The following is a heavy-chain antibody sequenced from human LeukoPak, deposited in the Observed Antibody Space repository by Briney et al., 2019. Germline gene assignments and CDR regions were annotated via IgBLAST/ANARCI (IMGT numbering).Heavy chain of an antibody. Sequence: SETLSLTCTVSGGSISSYYWSWIRQPPGKGLEWIGYIYTSGSTNYNPSIKSRVTISVDTSKNQFSLKLSSVTAADTAVYYCARREGYYYDSSGSFGAFDIWGQGTMVTVSS. D-gene: IGHD3-22*01. V-gene: IGHV4-4*09. CDR3: ARREGYYYDSSGSFGAFDI. CDR2: IYTSGST. CDR1: GGSISSYY. J-gene: IGHJ3*02.